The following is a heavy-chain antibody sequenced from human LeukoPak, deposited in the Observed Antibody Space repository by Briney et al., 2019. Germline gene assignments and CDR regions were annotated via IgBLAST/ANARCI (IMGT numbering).Heavy chain of an antibody. CDR1: GYSFTSYW. CDR3: ARGSGSSWSQYNWFDP. J-gene: IGHJ5*02. CDR2: IYPGDSDT. V-gene: IGHV5-51*01. D-gene: IGHD6-13*01. Sequence: GESLKISCKGSGYSFTSYWIGWVRQMPGKGLEWMGIIYPGDSDTRYSPSFQGQVTISADKSISSAYLQWSSLKASDTAMYYCARGSGSSWSQYNWFDPWGQGTLVTVSS.